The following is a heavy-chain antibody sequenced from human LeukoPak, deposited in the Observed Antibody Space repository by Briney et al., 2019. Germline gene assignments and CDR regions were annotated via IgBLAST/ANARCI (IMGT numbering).Heavy chain of an antibody. CDR3: AKDPRYSSSSNWFDP. D-gene: IGHD6-6*01. CDR1: GFTFSSYV. V-gene: IGHV3-23*01. CDR2: ISGSGGST. J-gene: IGHJ5*02. Sequence: GGSLRLSCAASGFTFSSYVMSWVRQAPGKGLEWVSDISGSGGSTYYADSVKGRFTISRDNSKITLYLQMNSLRAEDTAVYYCAKDPRYSSSSNWFDPWGQGTLVTVSS.